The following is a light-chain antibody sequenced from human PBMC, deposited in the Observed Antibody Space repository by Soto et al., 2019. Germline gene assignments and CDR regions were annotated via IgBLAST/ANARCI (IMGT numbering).Light chain of an antibody. CDR3: KTWGTGIQV. V-gene: IGLV4-69*01. J-gene: IGLJ2*01. CDR2: LNSDGSH. CDR1: SGHSSYA. Sequence: QLVLTQSPSASASLGASVKLTCTLSSGHSSYAIAWHQQQPEKGPRYLMKLNSDGSHSKGDGIPDRFSGSSSGAERYLTIASLQSEDEDDYYCKTWGTGIQVFGGGTKMTVL.